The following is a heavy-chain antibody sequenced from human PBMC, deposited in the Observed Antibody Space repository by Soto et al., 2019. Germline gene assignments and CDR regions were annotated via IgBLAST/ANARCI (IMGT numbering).Heavy chain of an antibody. CDR3: ARARMVRGIIYYYGMDV. CDR2: IYYSGST. Sequence: SETLSLTCTVSGGSISIDGNYWSWILQHPGKGLEWIGYIYYSGSTYYNPSLKSRVTISVDTSKNQFSLKLNSVTAADTAVYYCARARMVRGIIYYYGMDVWGQGTTVTVSS. D-gene: IGHD3-10*01. CDR1: GGSISIDGNY. V-gene: IGHV4-31*03. J-gene: IGHJ6*02.